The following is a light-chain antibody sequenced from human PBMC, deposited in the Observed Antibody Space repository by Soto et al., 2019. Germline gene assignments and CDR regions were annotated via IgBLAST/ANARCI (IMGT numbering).Light chain of an antibody. Sequence: EIVMTQSPATLSVSPGERVTLSCRASQNIDIYLAWYQQKPGHAPRLFIYSASNRATGIPARFSGSGSGTDFTLTISSLQSEDFADYYCQHSNKWPRTFGQGTKLEI. CDR2: SAS. V-gene: IGKV3-15*01. CDR3: QHSNKWPRT. J-gene: IGKJ2*01. CDR1: QNIDIY.